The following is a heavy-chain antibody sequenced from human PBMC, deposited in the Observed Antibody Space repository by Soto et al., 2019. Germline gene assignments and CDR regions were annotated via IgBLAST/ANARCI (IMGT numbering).Heavy chain of an antibody. CDR1: GFTFSSYA. D-gene: IGHD1-20*01. CDR2: ISGSGGST. Sequence: SVWSLRLSCAASGFTFSSYAMSLVLHSPFKGLEWVSAISGSGGSTYYADSVKGRFTISRDNSKNTLYLQMNSLRAEDTAVYYCAKDMHNWNYYYGMDVWGQGTTVTVSS. CDR3: AKDMHNWNYYYGMDV. V-gene: IGHV3-23*01. J-gene: IGHJ6*02.